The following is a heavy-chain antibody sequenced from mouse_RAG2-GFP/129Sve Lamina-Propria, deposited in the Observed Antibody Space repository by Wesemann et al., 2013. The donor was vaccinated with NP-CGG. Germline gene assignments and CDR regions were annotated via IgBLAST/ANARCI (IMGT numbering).Heavy chain of an antibody. CDR3: ARGNDGFAY. CDR2: ISYDGSN. V-gene: IGHV3-6*01. Sequence: DVQLQESGPGLVKPSQSLSLTCSVTGYSITSGYYWNWIRQFPGNKLEWMGYISYDGSNNYNPSLKNRISITRDTSKNQFFLKLNSVTTEDTATYYCARGNDGFAYWGQGTLVTVSA. CDR1: GYSITSGYY. J-gene: IGHJ3*01.